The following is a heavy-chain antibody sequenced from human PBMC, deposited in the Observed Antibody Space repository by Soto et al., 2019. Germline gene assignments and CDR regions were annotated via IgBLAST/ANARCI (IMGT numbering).Heavy chain of an antibody. CDR2: IYYSGST. J-gene: IGHJ4*02. D-gene: IGHD5-12*01. Sequence: PSETLSLTCTVSGGSISSGGYYWSWIRQHPGKGLEWIGYIYYSGSTYYNPSLKSRVTISVDTSKNQFSLKLSSVTAADTAVYYCAKYSGYDSSFDYWGQGTLVTVSS. CDR1: GGSISSGGYY. CDR3: AKYSGYDSSFDY. V-gene: IGHV4-31*03.